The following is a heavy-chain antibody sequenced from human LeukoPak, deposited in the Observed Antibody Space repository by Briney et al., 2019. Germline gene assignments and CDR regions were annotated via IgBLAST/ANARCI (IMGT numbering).Heavy chain of an antibody. J-gene: IGHJ4*02. V-gene: IGHV3-23*01. CDR3: AKLSLYYYGSGSYYDY. CDR1: GFTFSSYA. Sequence: GGSLRLSCAASGFTFSSYAMSWVRQAPGKGLGWVSAISGSGGSTYYADSVKGRFAISRDNSKNTLFLQMNSLRAEDTAVYYCAKLSLYYYGSGSYYDYWGQGTLVTVSS. CDR2: ISGSGGST. D-gene: IGHD3-10*01.